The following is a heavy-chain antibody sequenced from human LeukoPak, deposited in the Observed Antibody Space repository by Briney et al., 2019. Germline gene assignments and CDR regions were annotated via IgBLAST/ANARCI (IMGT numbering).Heavy chain of an antibody. V-gene: IGHV4-39*07. CDR3: ARVYYYYYYMDV. CDR1: GGSISSSSYH. J-gene: IGHJ6*03. CDR2: IYYTGSS. Sequence: PSETLSLTCTVSGGSISSSSYHWDWIRQPPGKGLEWIGTIYYTGSSSYNPSLKSRVTISVDTSKNQFSLKLSSVTAADTAVYYCARVYYYYYYMDVWGKGTTVTVSS.